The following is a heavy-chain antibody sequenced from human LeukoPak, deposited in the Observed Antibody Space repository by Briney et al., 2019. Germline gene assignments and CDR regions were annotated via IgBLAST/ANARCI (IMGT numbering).Heavy chain of an antibody. J-gene: IGHJ4*02. CDR3: AKESASRDYCDY. D-gene: IGHD3-10*01. V-gene: IGHV3-23*01. CDR2: INERGGST. Sequence: GGSLRLSCAASGFTFSSYAMTWVRQAPGKGLEWVSAINERGGSTYYAGSVRGRFTISRDNSRNTLYLQMNSLRAEDTAVYYCAKESASRDYCDYWGQGTLVTVSS. CDR1: GFTFSSYA.